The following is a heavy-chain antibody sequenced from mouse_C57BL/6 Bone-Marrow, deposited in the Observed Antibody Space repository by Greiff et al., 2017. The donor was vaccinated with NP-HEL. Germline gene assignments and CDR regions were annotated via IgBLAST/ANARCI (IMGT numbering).Heavy chain of an antibody. V-gene: IGHV1-61*01. D-gene: IGHD2-4*01. CDR2: IYPSDSET. CDR1: GYTFTSYW. CDR3: ARRGADYEDWYFDV. J-gene: IGHJ1*03. Sequence: VQLQQSGAELVRPGSSVKLSCKASGYTFTSYWMDWVKQRPGQGLEWIGNIYPSDSETHYNQKFKDKATLTVDKSSSTAYMQLSSLTSEDSAVYYWARRGADYEDWYFDVWGTGTTVTVSS.